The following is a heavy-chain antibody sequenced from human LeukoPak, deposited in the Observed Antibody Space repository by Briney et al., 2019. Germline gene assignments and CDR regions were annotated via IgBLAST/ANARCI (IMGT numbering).Heavy chain of an antibody. CDR2: IYYSGST. CDR1: GGSISSYY. J-gene: IGHJ3*02. CDR3: ARSGSLGIGGAFDI. Sequence: PSETLSLTCTVSGGSISSYYWSWIRQPPGKGLEWIGYIYYSGSTNYNPSLKSRVTISVDTSKNQFSLKLSSVTAADTAVYYCARSGSLGIGGAFDIWGQGTMVTVSS. V-gene: IGHV4-59*08. D-gene: IGHD3-10*01.